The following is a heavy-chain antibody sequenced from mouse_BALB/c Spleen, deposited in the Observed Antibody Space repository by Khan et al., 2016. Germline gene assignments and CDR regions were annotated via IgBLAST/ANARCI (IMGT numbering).Heavy chain of an antibody. D-gene: IGHD2-2*01. J-gene: IGHJ3*01. CDR2: IDPANGAT. V-gene: IGHV14-3*02. Sequence: VRLQQSGAELVKPGASVKLSCAVSGFNIKDTYMHWVKQRPEQGLEWIGRIDPANGATKFDPTFQGKATITADTSSNTAYLQFSRLTSEDTAVYYWARGYDDCSSLPNGGQGTLVTVSA. CDR1: GFNIKDTY. CDR3: ARGYDDCSSLPN.